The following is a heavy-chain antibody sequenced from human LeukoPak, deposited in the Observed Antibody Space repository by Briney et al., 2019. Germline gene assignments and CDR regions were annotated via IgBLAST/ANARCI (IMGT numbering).Heavy chain of an antibody. V-gene: IGHV5-51*01. D-gene: IGHD1-26*01. CDR3: ARVGARAGRYFDY. J-gene: IGHJ4*02. CDR2: IYPGDSDT. Sequence: GESLKIFCKGSGYSFTSYWIGWVRQMPGKGLEWIGIIYPGDSDTRYSPSFQGQVTISADKSISTASLQWSSLKASDTAMYYCARVGARAGRYFDYWGQGTLVTVSS. CDR1: GYSFTSYW.